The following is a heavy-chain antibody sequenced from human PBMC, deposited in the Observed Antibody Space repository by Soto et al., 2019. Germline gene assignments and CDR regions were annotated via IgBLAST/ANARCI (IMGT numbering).Heavy chain of an antibody. Sequence: AESLRLSCAVSGFAFSSYIMNWIRQAPGTGLEWVSSISSSSSYIYYADSVKGRFTISRDNAKNSLYLQMTSLRAEDTAVYYCARAPTTGFTAGYGMDVWGQGTTVTVSS. CDR3: ARAPTTGFTAGYGMDV. CDR2: ISSSSSYI. V-gene: IGHV3-21*01. J-gene: IGHJ6*02. D-gene: IGHD4-17*01. CDR1: GFAFSSYI.